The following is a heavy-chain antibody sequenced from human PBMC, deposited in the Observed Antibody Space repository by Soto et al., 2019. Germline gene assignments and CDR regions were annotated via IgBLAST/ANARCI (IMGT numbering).Heavy chain of an antibody. CDR1: GDSISTGCYY. J-gene: IGHJ4*02. CDR3: AREHYNYGNIYYFDT. D-gene: IGHD1-1*01. V-gene: IGHV4-31*03. Sequence: SETLSLTCSVSGDSISTGCYYWSWIRQYPGKGLEWIGYSSYSGKTYYSPSLEGRVTISLDTSKNQFSLKLSSVTAADTAVYYCAREHYNYGNIYYFDTWCQGTVVTVSS. CDR2: SSYSGKT.